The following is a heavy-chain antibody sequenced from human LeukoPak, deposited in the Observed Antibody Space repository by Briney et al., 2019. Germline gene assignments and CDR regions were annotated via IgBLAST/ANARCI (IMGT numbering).Heavy chain of an antibody. J-gene: IGHJ4*02. Sequence: ASVKVSCKASGYTFTSYYMHWVRQAPGQGLEWMGIINPSGGSTSYAQKFQGRVTMTRDTSTSTVYMGLSSLRSEDTAVYYCARGGGAAVAGFAHDYWGQGTLVTVSS. D-gene: IGHD6-19*01. V-gene: IGHV1-46*01. CDR3: ARGGGAAVAGFAHDY. CDR2: INPSGGST. CDR1: GYTFTSYY.